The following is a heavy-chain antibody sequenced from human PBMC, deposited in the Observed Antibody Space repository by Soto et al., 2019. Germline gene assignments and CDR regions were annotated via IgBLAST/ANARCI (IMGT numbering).Heavy chain of an antibody. J-gene: IGHJ6*02. V-gene: IGHV3-30-3*01. D-gene: IGHD3-3*01. CDR1: GFTFSSYA. Sequence: GGSLRLSCAASGFTFSSYAMHWVRQAPDKGLEWVAVISYDGSNKYYADSVKGRFTISRDNSKNTLYLQMNSLRAEDTAVYYCARGAYYDFWSGYSYYYYYGMDVWGQGTTVTVS. CDR3: ARGAYYDFWSGYSYYYYYGMDV. CDR2: ISYDGSNK.